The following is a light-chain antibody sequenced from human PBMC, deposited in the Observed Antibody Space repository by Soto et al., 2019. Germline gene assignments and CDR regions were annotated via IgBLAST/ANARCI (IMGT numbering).Light chain of an antibody. CDR2: GAS. CDR1: QSVSSN. CDR3: QQYNNWPPLT. J-gene: IGKJ4*01. V-gene: IGKV3-15*01. Sequence: EIVMTQSPATLSVSPGERASLSCRVSQSVSSNLAWYQQKAGQAPRLLIYGASTRATGIPARFSGSGSGTEFTLTISSLQSEDFAIYYCQQYNNWPPLTFGGGTKVEIK.